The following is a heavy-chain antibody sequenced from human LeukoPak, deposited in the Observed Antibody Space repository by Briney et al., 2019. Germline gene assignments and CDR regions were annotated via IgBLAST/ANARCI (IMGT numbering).Heavy chain of an antibody. V-gene: IGHV4-61*01. CDR1: GGSISSSSYY. CDR2: IYYSGST. J-gene: IGHJ6*03. Sequence: SETLSLTCTVSGGSISSSSYYWSWIRQPPGKGLEWIGYIYYSGSTNYNPSLKSRVTISVDTSKNQFSLKLSSVTAADTAVYYCARALNYYYYMDVWGKGTTVTISS. CDR3: ARALNYYYYMDV.